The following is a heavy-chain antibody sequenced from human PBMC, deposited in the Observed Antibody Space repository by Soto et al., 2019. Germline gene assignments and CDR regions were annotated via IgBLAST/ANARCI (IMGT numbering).Heavy chain of an antibody. CDR3: TRVRDYPSSLRDY. D-gene: IGHD6-6*01. V-gene: IGHV3-49*03. Sequence: GGSMRLSCTASGFTFGDYAMSWFRQAPGKGLEWVGFIRSKAYGGTTEYAASVKGRFTISRDDSKSIAYLQMNSLKTEDTAVYYCTRVRDYPSSLRDYWGQGTLVTVSS. J-gene: IGHJ4*02. CDR1: GFTFGDYA. CDR2: IRSKAYGGTT.